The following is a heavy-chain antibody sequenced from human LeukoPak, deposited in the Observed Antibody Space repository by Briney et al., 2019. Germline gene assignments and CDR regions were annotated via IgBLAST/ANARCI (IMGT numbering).Heavy chain of an antibody. D-gene: IGHD3-22*01. J-gene: IGHJ4*02. CDR3: AGSYYDSSGPDY. Sequence: GGSLRLSCAASGFTFSSYAMHWVRQAPGKGLEWVAVISYDGSNKYYADSVKGRFTISRDNSKNTLYLQMNSLRAEDTAVYYCAGSYYDSSGPDYWGQGTLVTVSS. CDR2: ISYDGSNK. V-gene: IGHV3-30*04. CDR1: GFTFSSYA.